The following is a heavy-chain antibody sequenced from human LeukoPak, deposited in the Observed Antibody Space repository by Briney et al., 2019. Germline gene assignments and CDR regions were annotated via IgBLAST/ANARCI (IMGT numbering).Heavy chain of an antibody. CDR3: ARCCYDFWSGTLARRHDKYFQH. D-gene: IGHD3-3*01. Sequence: SETLSLTCAVYGGSFSGYYWSWIHQPPGKGLEWIGEINHSGSTNYNPSLKSRVTISVDTSKNQFSLKLSSVTAADTAVYYCARCCYDFWSGTLARRHDKYFQHWGQGTLVTVSS. J-gene: IGHJ1*01. CDR2: INHSGST. CDR1: GGSFSGYY. V-gene: IGHV4-34*01.